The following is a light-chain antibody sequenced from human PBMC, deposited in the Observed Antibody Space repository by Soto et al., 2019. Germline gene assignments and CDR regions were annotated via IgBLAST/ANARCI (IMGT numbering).Light chain of an antibody. Sequence: EIVLTQSPGTLSLSPGERATLSCRASQSISSSHLAWYQQKPGQAPRLLIYGASSRAIGIPDRFSGSGSGTDFTLTISRLEPEDFALYHCQHYDNSPGTFGGGTKVAIK. CDR3: QHYDNSPGT. V-gene: IGKV3-20*01. J-gene: IGKJ4*01. CDR2: GAS. CDR1: QSISSSH.